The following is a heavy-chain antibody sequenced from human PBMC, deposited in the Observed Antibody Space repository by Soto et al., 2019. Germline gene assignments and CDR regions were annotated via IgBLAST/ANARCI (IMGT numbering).Heavy chain of an antibody. J-gene: IGHJ6*02. V-gene: IGHV4-30-4*01. Sequence: QVQLQESGPGLVKPSQTLSLTCTVSGGSISSGDDFWTWIRQPPGKGLEWIGYIYYSGSTYYNPSLKSRLTMSVETSKNQFSRKLSSVTAADTAVYYCARDRAKWKDYYYSGMDVWGQGTTVTVSS. CDR1: GGSISSGDDF. CDR2: IYYSGST. D-gene: IGHD1-20*01. CDR3: ARDRAKWKDYYYSGMDV.